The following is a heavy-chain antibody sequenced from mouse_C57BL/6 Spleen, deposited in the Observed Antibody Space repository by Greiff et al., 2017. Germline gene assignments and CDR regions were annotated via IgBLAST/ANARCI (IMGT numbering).Heavy chain of an antibody. CDR2: INPSNGGT. CDR3: ARETTIVKRYYYAMDY. CDR1: GYTFTSYW. J-gene: IGHJ4*01. D-gene: IGHD2-5*01. V-gene: IGHV1-53*01. Sequence: QVQLKQPGTELVKPGASVKLSCKASGYTFTSYWMHWVKQRPGQGLEWIGNINPSNGGTNYNEKFKSKATLTVDKSSSTAYMQLSSLTSEDSAVYYCARETTIVKRYYYAMDYWGQGTSVTVSS.